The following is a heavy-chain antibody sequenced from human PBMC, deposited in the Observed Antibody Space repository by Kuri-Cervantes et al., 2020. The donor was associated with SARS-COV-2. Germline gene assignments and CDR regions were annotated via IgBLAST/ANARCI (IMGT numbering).Heavy chain of an antibody. J-gene: IGHJ6*03. CDR2: IRGKAYGGTT. D-gene: IGHD3-3*01. CDR1: GFTFGDYA. V-gene: IGHV3-49*04. Sequence: GGSLRLSCTASGFTFGDYAMSWVRQAPGKGLEWVGFIRGKAYGGTTEYAASVKGRFTISRDDSKSIAYLQMNSLKTEDTAVYYCTRDPPYDFWSGYYPIHYYYYMDVWGKGTTVTVSS. CDR3: TRDPPYDFWSGYYPIHYYYYMDV.